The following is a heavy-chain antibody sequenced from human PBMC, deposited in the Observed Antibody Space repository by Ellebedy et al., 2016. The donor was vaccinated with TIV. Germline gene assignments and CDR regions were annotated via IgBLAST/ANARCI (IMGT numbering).Heavy chain of an antibody. J-gene: IGHJ5*02. CDR3: ARALRFGELSHGWFDP. Sequence: SETLSLTXAVYGGSFSGYYWSWIRQPPGKGLEWIGEINHSGSTNYNPSLKSRVTISVDTSKNQFSLKLSSVTAADTAVYYCARALRFGELSHGWFDPWGQGTLVTVSS. CDR2: INHSGST. V-gene: IGHV4-34*01. CDR1: GGSFSGYY. D-gene: IGHD3-10*01.